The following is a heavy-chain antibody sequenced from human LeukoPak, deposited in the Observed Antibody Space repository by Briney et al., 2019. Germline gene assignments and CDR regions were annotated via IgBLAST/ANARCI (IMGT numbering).Heavy chain of an antibody. J-gene: IGHJ4*02. D-gene: IGHD2-2*02. Sequence: GGSLRLSCVASGFTFSNYWMLWVRQAPGKGLEWVAVIWYDGSNKYYEDSVKGRFTISRDNSKNTLYLQMNSLRVDDTAVYYCARDNYCSSTDCYNFDYWGQGTLVTVSS. CDR1: GFTFSNYW. V-gene: IGHV3-33*08. CDR3: ARDNYCSSTDCYNFDY. CDR2: IWYDGSNK.